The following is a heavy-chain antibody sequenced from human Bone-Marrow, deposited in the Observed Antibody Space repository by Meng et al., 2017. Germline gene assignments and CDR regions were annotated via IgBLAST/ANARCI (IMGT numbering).Heavy chain of an antibody. CDR3: AKGDFD. J-gene: IGHJ4*02. CDR1: GFTISNNY. D-gene: IGHD3/OR15-3a*01. CDR2: ISFDGNNK. V-gene: IGHV3-30*18. Sequence: QVQLVESGGGVVQPGRSLRLSCAASGFTISNNYMSWIRQAPGKGLEWVAVISFDGNNKYYADSVKGRFTISRDNSKNTLYLQMNSLRLEDTAVYYCAKGDFDWGQGTLVTVSS.